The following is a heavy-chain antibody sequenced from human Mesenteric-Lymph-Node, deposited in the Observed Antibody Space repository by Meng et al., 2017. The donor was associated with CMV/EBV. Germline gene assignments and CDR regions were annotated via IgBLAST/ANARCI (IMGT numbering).Heavy chain of an antibody. CDR1: GFTFSSYW. CDR3: ARDPGFCDGTRCFTDYFDS. J-gene: IGHJ4*02. V-gene: IGHV3-74*01. CDR2: INSDGSST. D-gene: IGHD2-2*02. Sequence: GGSLRLSCAASGFTFSSYWIHWVRQAPGKGLVWVSRINSDGSSTSYADSVKGRFTISRDNAHNTLYLQMNSLRAEDTAVYYCARDPGFCDGTRCFTDYFDSWGQGTLVTVSS.